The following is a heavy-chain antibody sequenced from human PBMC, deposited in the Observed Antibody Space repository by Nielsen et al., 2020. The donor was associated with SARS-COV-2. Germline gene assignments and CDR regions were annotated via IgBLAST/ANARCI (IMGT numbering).Heavy chain of an antibody. D-gene: IGHD2-21*01. CDR3: AMIVVGRNKFDY. J-gene: IGHJ4*02. Sequence: GGSLRLSCAASGFTFSSYSMNWVRQAPGKGLEWVSAISGSGGSTYYADSVKGRFTISRDNSKTALYLQMNSLRAEDTAVYYCAMIVVGRNKFDYWGQGTLVTVSS. CDR1: GFTFSSYS. V-gene: IGHV3-23*01. CDR2: ISGSGGST.